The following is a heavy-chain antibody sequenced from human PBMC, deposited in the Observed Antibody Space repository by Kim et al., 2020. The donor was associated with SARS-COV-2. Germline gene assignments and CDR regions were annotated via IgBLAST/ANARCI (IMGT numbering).Heavy chain of an antibody. CDR1: GYTFTSYY. CDR2: INPSGGST. V-gene: IGHV1-46*01. Sequence: ASVKVSCKASGYTFTSYYMHWVRQAPGQGLEWMGIINPSGGSTSYAQKFQGRVTMTRDTSTSTVYMELSSLRSEDTAVYYCARDSERYTYDSSGYFDYWGQGTLVTVSS. J-gene: IGHJ4*02. CDR3: ARDSERYTYDSSGYFDY. D-gene: IGHD3-22*01.